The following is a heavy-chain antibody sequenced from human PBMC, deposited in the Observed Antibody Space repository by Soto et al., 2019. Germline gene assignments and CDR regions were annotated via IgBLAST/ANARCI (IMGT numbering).Heavy chain of an antibody. CDR3: ARHRPFYCSGGSCYWSD. D-gene: IGHD2-15*01. CDR1: GYSFTSYW. Sequence: GESLKISCKGSGYSFTSYWIGWVRQMPGKGLEWMGIIYPGDSDTRYSPSFQGQVTISADKSISTAYLQWSSLKASDTAMYYCARHRPFYCSGGSCYWSDWGQGTLVTSPQ. J-gene: IGHJ4*02. V-gene: IGHV5-51*01. CDR2: IYPGDSDT.